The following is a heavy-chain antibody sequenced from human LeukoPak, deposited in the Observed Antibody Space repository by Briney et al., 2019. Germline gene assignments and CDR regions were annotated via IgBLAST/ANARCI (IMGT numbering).Heavy chain of an antibody. V-gene: IGHV1-2*02. CDR1: GYTFTGYY. CDR2: INPNSGCT. J-gene: IGHJ4*02. D-gene: IGHD5-12*01. Sequence: ASVKVSGKASGYTFTGYYIHWVRQAPGQGLEWMGWINPNSGCTNFAQKFRGRVTMTRDTSISTAFMELSRLRSDDTAVYYCASPWPYSGYAYYFDYWGQGTLVTVSS. CDR3: ASPWPYSGYAYYFDY.